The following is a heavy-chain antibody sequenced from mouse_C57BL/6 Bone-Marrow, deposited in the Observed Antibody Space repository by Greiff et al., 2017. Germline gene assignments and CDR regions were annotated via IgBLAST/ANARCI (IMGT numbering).Heavy chain of an antibody. CDR2: ISDGGSYT. CDR3: ARDRNDYGYYFDY. D-gene: IGHD2-14*01. J-gene: IGHJ2*01. Sequence: EVHLVESGGGLVKPGGSLKLSCAASGFTFSSYAMSWVRQTPEKRLEWVATISDGGSYTYYPDNVKGRFTISRDNAKNNLYLQMSHLKSEDTAMYYCARDRNDYGYYFDYWGQGTTLTVSS. V-gene: IGHV5-4*01. CDR1: GFTFSSYA.